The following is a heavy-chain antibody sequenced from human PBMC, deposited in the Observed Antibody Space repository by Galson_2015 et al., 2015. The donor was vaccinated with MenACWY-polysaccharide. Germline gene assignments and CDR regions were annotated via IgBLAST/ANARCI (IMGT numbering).Heavy chain of an antibody. J-gene: IGHJ4*02. CDR1: EFTFSSFW. CDR2: IKRDGSER. CDR3: ARVRLRDVGRYFDC. V-gene: IGHV3-7*01. D-gene: IGHD1-26*01. Sequence: SLRLSCAASEFTFSSFWMAWVRQAPGKGLEWVANIKRDGSERYYVDSVQGRFTISRDNAENSLFLQMDSLRAEDTAVYYCARVRLRDVGRYFDCWGQGTLVTVSS.